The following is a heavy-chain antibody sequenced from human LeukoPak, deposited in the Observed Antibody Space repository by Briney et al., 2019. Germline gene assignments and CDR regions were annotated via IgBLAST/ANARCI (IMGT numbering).Heavy chain of an antibody. J-gene: IGHJ4*02. D-gene: IGHD1-26*01. V-gene: IGHV3-23*01. Sequence: GGSLRLSCAASDFTFSSSGMTWVRQAPGKGLEWVSTVSSSGENTYYADSVKGRFTISKDTSKNTLYLQMNSLRAEDTAVYYCAKDKGVGAKVIDYWGQGTLVTVSS. CDR2: VSSSGENT. CDR1: DFTFSSSG. CDR3: AKDKGVGAKVIDY.